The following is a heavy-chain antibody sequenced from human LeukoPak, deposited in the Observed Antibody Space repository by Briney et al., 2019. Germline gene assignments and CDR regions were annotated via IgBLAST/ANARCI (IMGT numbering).Heavy chain of an antibody. CDR1: GFTFSSYS. V-gene: IGHV3-48*01. CDR2: ISSSSSTI. J-gene: IGHJ4*02. CDR3: ARHFKSTIFGVVIIPSSFVY. D-gene: IGHD3-3*01. Sequence: GGSLRLSCAASGFTFSSYSMNWVRQAPGKGLKWVSYISSSSSTIYYADSVKGRFTISRDNAKNSLYLQMNSLRAEDTAVYYCARHFKSTIFGVVIIPSSFVYWGQGTLVTVSS.